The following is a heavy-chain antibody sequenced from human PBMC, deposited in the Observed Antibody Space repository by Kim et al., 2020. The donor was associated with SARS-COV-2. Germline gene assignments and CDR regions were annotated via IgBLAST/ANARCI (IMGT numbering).Heavy chain of an antibody. J-gene: IGHJ4*02. Sequence: ADSVKGRFTISRDNSKNTLYVHINSLRAEDTAVYYCAKQRGITSGSFDQWGQGTLVTVSS. CDR3: AKQRGITSGSFDQ. D-gene: IGHD3-10*01. V-gene: IGHV3-23*01.